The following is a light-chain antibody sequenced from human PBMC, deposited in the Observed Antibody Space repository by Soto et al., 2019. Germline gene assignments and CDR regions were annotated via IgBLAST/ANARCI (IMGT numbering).Light chain of an antibody. CDR1: QSLNNNF. V-gene: IGKV3-20*01. CDR3: QQYGSSPRT. Sequence: EIVLTQSPGTLSLSPGERATLSCRSSQSLNNNFLGWHQQKPGQAPRLLVCAASSRATGIPGRFSGSGSGTDFTLTIARLEPEDFAVYYCQQYGSSPRTFGQGTKVEIK. CDR2: AAS. J-gene: IGKJ1*01.